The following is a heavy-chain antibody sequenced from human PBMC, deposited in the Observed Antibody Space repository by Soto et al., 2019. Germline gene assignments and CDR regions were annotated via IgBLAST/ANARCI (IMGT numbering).Heavy chain of an antibody. J-gene: IGHJ5*02. D-gene: IGHD3-9*01. CDR1: GGTFSNYA. V-gene: IGHV1-69*06. CDR3: ARYPTSLNNWFDP. CDR2: STPIFDTN. Sequence: QIHLVQSGAEVKKPGSSVKISCKASGGTFSNYAISWVRQAPGQGLEWMGGSTPIFDTNNYAQKFQGRLTITADTSTSTAYMELSGLRSDDTAIYFCARYPTSLNNWFDPWGQGTLVTVSS.